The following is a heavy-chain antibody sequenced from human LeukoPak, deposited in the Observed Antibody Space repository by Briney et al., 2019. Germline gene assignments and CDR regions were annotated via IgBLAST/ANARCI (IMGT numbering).Heavy chain of an antibody. V-gene: IGHV1-69*04. J-gene: IGHJ3*02. CDR2: IIPILGIA. Sequence: SVKVSCKASGGIFSSYAISWVRQAPGQGLEWMGRIIPILGIANYAQKFQGRVTITADKSTSTAYMELSSLRSEDTAVYYCARKDLNCSSTSCYVHAFDIWGQGTMVTVSS. CDR3: ARKDLNCSSTSCYVHAFDI. D-gene: IGHD2-2*01. CDR1: GGIFSSYA.